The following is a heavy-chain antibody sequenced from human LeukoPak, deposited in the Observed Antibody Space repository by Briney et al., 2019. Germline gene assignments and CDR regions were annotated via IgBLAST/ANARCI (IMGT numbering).Heavy chain of an antibody. J-gene: IGHJ4*02. CDR1: GFTFSSYS. V-gene: IGHV3-21*06. D-gene: IGHD4-17*01. CDR3: ARGGVTTYGYEF. CDR2: ISPSSGYI. Sequence: GGSLRLFCAASGFTFSSYSMNWVRQAPGKGLEWVSSISPSSGYIYYADSVKGRFTISRDDAKNSLCLQMNSLRAEDTAVYYCARGGVTTYGYEFWGQGAPVTVSS.